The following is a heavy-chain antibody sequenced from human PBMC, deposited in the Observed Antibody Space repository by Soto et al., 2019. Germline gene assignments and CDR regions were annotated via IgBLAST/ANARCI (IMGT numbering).Heavy chain of an antibody. D-gene: IGHD3-22*01. J-gene: IGHJ6*02. V-gene: IGHV1-69*01. CDR1: GGTFSKYA. CDR3: ARPLRDRNYYYGMAV. Sequence: QVQLVQSGAEMQQPGASVRVSCKASGGTFSKYAFSWVRQAPGQGLEWLGGTIPMFGTPNYAQKFQGRVATSADESTATVYMELSSLRSADTAVYFCARPLRDRNYYYGMAVWGQGTTVTVSS. CDR2: TIPMFGTP.